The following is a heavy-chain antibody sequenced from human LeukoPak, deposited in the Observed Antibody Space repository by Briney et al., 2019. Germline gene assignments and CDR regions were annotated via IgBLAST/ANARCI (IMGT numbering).Heavy chain of an antibody. CDR2: ISGDGGST. J-gene: IGHJ3*02. D-gene: IGHD2-15*01. Sequence: PGGSLRLSCAASGFTFDDYAMHWVRQAPGKGPEWVSLISGDGGSTYYADSVKGRFTISRDNSKNSLYLQMNSLRTEDTALYYCAKVGYCSGGSCYPVAFDIWGQGTMVTVSS. CDR1: GFTFDDYA. CDR3: AKVGYCSGGSCYPVAFDI. V-gene: IGHV3-43*02.